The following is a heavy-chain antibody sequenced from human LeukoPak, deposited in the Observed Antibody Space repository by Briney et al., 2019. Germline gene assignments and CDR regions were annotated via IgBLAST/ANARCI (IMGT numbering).Heavy chain of an antibody. Sequence: GGSLRLSCAASGFTFSSYAMSWVRQAPGKGLEWVSAISGSGGSTYYADSVKGRFTISRDNSKNMLYLQMYSLGAEDTAIYYCAKGAAAGLVDWFDPWGQGTLVTVSS. CDR2: ISGSGGST. V-gene: IGHV3-23*01. J-gene: IGHJ5*02. CDR1: GFTFSSYA. D-gene: IGHD6-13*01. CDR3: AKGAAAGLVDWFDP.